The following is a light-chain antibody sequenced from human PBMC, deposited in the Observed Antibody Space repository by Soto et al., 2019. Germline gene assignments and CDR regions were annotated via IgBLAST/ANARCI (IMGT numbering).Light chain of an antibody. CDR1: QSISSRY. CDR3: QQFGSSPGFT. J-gene: IGKJ3*01. Sequence: EIALTQSRGTLSLSPGERATLPCRASQSISSRYLAWYQQKPGQAPRLLIYGASSRATGIPDRFSGSGSGTDFTLTISRLEPEDFAVYYCQQFGSSPGFTFGPGTKVDIK. V-gene: IGKV3-20*01. CDR2: GAS.